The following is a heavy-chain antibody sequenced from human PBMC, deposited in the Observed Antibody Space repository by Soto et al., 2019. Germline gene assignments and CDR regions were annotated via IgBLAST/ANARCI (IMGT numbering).Heavy chain of an antibody. Sequence: QVQLVESGGGVVQPGRSLRLSCAASGFTFSSYGMHWVRQAPGKGLEWVAVIWNDGSNKYYADSVKGRFTISRDNSKNTLYLQMNSLRAEDTAVYYCARGGDTFDYWGQGTLVTVSS. V-gene: IGHV3-33*01. D-gene: IGHD3-16*01. CDR1: GFTFSSYG. J-gene: IGHJ4*02. CDR3: ARGGDTFDY. CDR2: IWNDGSNK.